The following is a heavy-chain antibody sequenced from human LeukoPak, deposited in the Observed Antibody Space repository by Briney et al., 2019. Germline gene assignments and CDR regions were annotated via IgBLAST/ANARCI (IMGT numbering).Heavy chain of an antibody. CDR3: ARGPPYDFWSGYYSRWFDP. V-gene: IGHV4-34*01. CDR1: GGSFSGYY. Sequence: SETLSLTCAAYGGSFSGYYWSWIRQPPGKGLEWIGEINHSGSTNYNPSLKSRVTISVDTSKNQFSLKLSSVTAADTAVYYCARGPPYDFWSGYYSRWFDPWGQGTLVTVSS. J-gene: IGHJ5*02. D-gene: IGHD3-3*01. CDR2: INHSGST.